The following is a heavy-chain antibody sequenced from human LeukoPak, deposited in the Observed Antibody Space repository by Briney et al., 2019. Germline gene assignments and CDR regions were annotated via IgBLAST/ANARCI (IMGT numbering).Heavy chain of an antibody. D-gene: IGHD4-17*01. Sequence: GGSLRLSCAASGFTFSSYGMHWVRQAPGKGLEWVAVISYDGSNKYYADSVKGRFTISRDNSKNTLYLQMNSLRAEDTAVYYCARSRYGDYYYFDYWGQGTLVTVSS. CDR1: GFTFSSYG. CDR3: ARSRYGDYYYFDY. J-gene: IGHJ4*02. V-gene: IGHV3-30*03. CDR2: ISYDGSNK.